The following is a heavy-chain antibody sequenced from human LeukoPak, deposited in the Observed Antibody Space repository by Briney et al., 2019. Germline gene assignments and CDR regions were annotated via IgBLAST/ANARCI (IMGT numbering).Heavy chain of an antibody. J-gene: IGHJ6*03. CDR2: IRFDGISE. V-gene: IGHV3-30*02. CDR3: AKTSLSDARGHYYYMDV. CDR1: AFTFSNVG. Sequence: GESLRPSCAASAFTFSNVGMHCDRQAPDKVLEWVAFIRFDGISEFYADSVKARFTISRDNSQNTVSLQLNYLRLEDTALYYCAKTSLSDARGHYYYMDVWGKGTTVTVSS. D-gene: IGHD3-3*01.